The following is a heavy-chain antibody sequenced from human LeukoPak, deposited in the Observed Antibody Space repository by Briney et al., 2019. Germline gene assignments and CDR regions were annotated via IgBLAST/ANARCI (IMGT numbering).Heavy chain of an antibody. CDR2: IRSKAYGGTT. Sequence: GGSLRLSCTASGFTFGDYAMSWVRQAPGKGLEWVGFIRSKAYGGTTEYAASVKGRFTISRDDSKSIAYLQMNSLKTEDTAVYYCTRDQDIVVVVAAGPFDYWGQGTLVTVSS. CDR1: GFTFGDYA. D-gene: IGHD2-15*01. CDR3: TRDQDIVVVVAAGPFDY. V-gene: IGHV3-49*04. J-gene: IGHJ4*02.